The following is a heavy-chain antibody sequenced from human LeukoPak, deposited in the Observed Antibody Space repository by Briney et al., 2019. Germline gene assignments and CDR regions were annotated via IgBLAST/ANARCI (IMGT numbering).Heavy chain of an antibody. Sequence: GASVKVSGKASGYTFTSYDINWVRQATGQGLEWMGWMNPNSGNTGYAQKFQGRVTMTRNTSISTAYMELSSLRSEDTAVYYCARGSYVAVAGTGSNWFDPWGQGTLVTVSS. CDR1: GYTFTSYD. V-gene: IGHV1-8*01. D-gene: IGHD6-19*01. CDR2: MNPNSGNT. CDR3: ARGSYVAVAGTGSNWFDP. J-gene: IGHJ5*02.